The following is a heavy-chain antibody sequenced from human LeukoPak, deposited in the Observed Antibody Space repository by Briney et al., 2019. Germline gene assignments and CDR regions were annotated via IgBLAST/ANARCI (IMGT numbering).Heavy chain of an antibody. CDR3: ARVGSSSWSDAFDI. V-gene: IGHV1-2*02. Sequence: ASVKVSCKASGYTFTGYYMHWVRQAPGQGLEWMGWINPNSGGTNYAQKFQGRVTMTRDTSISTAYMELSRLRSDDTAVYYCARVGSSSWSDAFDIWGQGTTVTVSS. CDR1: GYTFTGYY. CDR2: INPNSGGT. J-gene: IGHJ3*02. D-gene: IGHD6-13*01.